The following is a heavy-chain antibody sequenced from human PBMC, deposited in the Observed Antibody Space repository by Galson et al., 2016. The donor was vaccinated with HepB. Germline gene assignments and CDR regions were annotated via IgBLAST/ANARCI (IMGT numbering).Heavy chain of an antibody. Sequence: SLRLSCAASRFTFSDYYMTWIRQAPGKGLEWLSYISGGATYTNYADSVKGRFTISRDNAKNSLYLHMRSLRDDDTAVYYCARVAHSDYGDHAHFDYWGQGTLVTVSA. D-gene: IGHD4-17*01. J-gene: IGHJ4*02. CDR1: RFTFSDYY. CDR2: ISGGATYT. CDR3: ARVAHSDYGDHAHFDY. V-gene: IGHV3-11*06.